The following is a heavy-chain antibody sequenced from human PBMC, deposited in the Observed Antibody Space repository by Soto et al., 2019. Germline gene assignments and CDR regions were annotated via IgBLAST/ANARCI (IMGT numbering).Heavy chain of an antibody. J-gene: IGHJ5*01. CDR1: GGSINTYY. CDR3: ARAVDCSYGICSFWLDS. D-gene: IGHD5-18*01. Sequence: SETLSLTCAVSGGSINTYYWSWVRQPPGKGLEWIGNIHHSGSTNYNPSLNSRVTISIDTSKNKLSLWLNSVTAADTAVYYCARAVDCSYGICSFWLDSWGQGTLVTVSS. V-gene: IGHV4-59*01. CDR2: IHHSGST.